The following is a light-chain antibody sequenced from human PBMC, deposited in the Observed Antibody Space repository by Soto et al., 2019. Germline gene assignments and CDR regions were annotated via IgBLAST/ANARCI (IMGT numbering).Light chain of an antibody. V-gene: IGKV1-33*01. Sequence: DIQMTQSPSSLSASVGDRVNITCQASQDISKYLNWYQQKSGKAPNLLIYDTSNLETGVPSRFSGSGSGTHFTFTINSLQPEDTAIYYCQQYDNLPRNTFGQGTKLEIK. CDR1: QDISKY. CDR2: DTS. CDR3: QQYDNLPRNT. J-gene: IGKJ2*01.